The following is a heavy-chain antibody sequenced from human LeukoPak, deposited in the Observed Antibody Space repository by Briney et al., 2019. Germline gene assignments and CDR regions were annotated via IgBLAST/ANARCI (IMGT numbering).Heavy chain of an antibody. Sequence: PGGSLRLSCAAPGFTFSSYAMSWVRQVPGKGLEWVSGISASGGSTYYADSVKGRFTISRDNSKNTLYLQVNSLRAEDTAVYYCARPDYYDSSGYYPSAFDIWGQGTMVTVSS. V-gene: IGHV3-23*01. CDR3: ARPDYYDSSGYYPSAFDI. CDR1: GFTFSSYA. J-gene: IGHJ3*02. CDR2: ISASGGST. D-gene: IGHD3-22*01.